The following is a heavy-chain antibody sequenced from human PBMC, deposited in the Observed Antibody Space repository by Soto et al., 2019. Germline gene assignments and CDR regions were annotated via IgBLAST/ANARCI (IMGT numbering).Heavy chain of an antibody. CDR3: AKSSLGSESSGFQYWFFDL. CDR1: GFTFTTYG. D-gene: IGHD3-22*01. Sequence: QVQLVESGGGVVQPGRSLRLACVASGFTFTTYGMQWVRQAPGKGLEWVAVISYDGGTTYYADSVKGRFTISRDNSKNTLYLQMHSLRAEDTAVYYCAKSSLGSESSGFQYWFFDLWGRGTLVSVSS. J-gene: IGHJ2*01. V-gene: IGHV3-30*18. CDR2: ISYDGGTT.